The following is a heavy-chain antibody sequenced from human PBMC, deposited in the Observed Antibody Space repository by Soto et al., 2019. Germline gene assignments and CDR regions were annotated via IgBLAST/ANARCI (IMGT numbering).Heavy chain of an antibody. V-gene: IGHV4-30-4*01. CDR1: GDSISSGTNF. Sequence: QVQLQESGPGLVKPSQTLSLTCTVSGDSISSGTNFWSWIRQPPGKALEWMGFIHHSGTTFYNPSLKSRVMISGETSENKISLKMTSLTAADTAVSYCARARGYCSGASCSLFYFYGLDVWGQGTKVSVSS. CDR3: ARARGYCSGASCSLFYFYGLDV. D-gene: IGHD2-15*01. CDR2: IHHSGTT. J-gene: IGHJ6*02.